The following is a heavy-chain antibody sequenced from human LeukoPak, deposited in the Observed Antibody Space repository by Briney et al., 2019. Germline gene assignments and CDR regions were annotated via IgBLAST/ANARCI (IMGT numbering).Heavy chain of an antibody. Sequence: SETLSLTCAVSGGSISSGGYSWSWIRQPPGKGLEWIGYVYYTGSTNYNPSLKSRVTISVDTSENQFSLKLSSVTAADTAVYYCARVLRSWFYFDYWGQGTLVIVSS. J-gene: IGHJ4*02. D-gene: IGHD6-13*01. CDR2: VYYTGST. CDR1: GGSISSGGYS. CDR3: ARVLRSWFYFDY. V-gene: IGHV4-61*08.